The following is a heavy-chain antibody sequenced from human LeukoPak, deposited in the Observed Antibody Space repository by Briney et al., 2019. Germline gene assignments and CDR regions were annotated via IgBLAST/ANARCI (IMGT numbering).Heavy chain of an antibody. CDR2: MFHSGTP. V-gene: IGHV4-59*08. Sequence: SETLSLTCTVSGGSITTFYWSWIRQPPGKGLEWIAYMFHSGTPRYNPSLQSRVTISAGTSKNQFSLNVRSTTAADTAVYYCARRRGWKQQLVYFDYWGQGTLATVSS. J-gene: IGHJ4*02. CDR1: GGSITTFY. D-gene: IGHD6-13*01. CDR3: ARRRGWKQQLVYFDY.